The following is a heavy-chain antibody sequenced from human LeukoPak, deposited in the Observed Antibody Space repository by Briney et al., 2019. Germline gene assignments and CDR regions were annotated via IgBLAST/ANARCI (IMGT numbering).Heavy chain of an antibody. Sequence: GGSLRLSWAASGFTFSSYAMQWVRQAPGKGRGWVAVISYDGSNKYYADSVKGRFTISRDNSKNTLYLQMDSLRAEDTAVYYCASSSGYSYYYYYGMDVWGQGTTVTVSS. CDR3: ASSSGYSYYYYYGMDV. CDR2: ISYDGSNK. V-gene: IGHV3-30*04. CDR1: GFTFSSYA. D-gene: IGHD6-19*01. J-gene: IGHJ6*02.